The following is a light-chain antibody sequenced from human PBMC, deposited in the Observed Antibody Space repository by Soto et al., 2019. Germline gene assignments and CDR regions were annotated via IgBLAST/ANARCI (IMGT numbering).Light chain of an antibody. CDR2: GAS. CDR3: QHYGNSLWT. J-gene: IGKJ1*01. CDR1: QIDSGN. V-gene: IGKV3-15*01. Sequence: EIVMTPSPATLSVYPGATATLSCRTKQIDSGNLAWYQQKPGQAPRLLIYGASTRATGIPARFSGSGSGTEFTLTISSLQSEDFAVYYCQHYGNSLWTFGQGTKV.